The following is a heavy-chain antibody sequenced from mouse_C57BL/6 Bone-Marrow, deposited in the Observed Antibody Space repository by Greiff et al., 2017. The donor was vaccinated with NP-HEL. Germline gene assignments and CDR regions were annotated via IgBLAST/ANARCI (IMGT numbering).Heavy chain of an antibody. CDR2: INPYNGGT. CDR1: GYTFTDYY. V-gene: IGHV1-19*01. Sequence: EVQLQQSGPVPVKPGASVKMSCKASGYTFTDYYMNWVKQSHGKSLEWIGVINPYNGGTSYNQKFKGKATLTVDKSSSTAYMELNSLTSEDSAVYYCARGDITTVVATGYFDYWGQGTTLTVSS. D-gene: IGHD1-1*01. J-gene: IGHJ2*01. CDR3: ARGDITTVVATGYFDY.